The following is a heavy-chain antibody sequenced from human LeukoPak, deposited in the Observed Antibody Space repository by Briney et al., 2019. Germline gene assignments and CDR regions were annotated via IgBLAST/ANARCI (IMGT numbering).Heavy chain of an antibody. CDR1: GGSISSYY. D-gene: IGHD3-22*01. Sequence: SETLSLTCTVSGGSISSYYWSWIRQPPGKGLEWIGYIYYSGSTNYNPSLKSRVTISVDTSKNQFSLKLSSVTAADTAVYYCARVLDSSGQLGEGWFDPWGQGTLVTVSS. V-gene: IGHV4-59*01. CDR3: ARVLDSSGQLGEGWFDP. CDR2: IYYSGST. J-gene: IGHJ5*02.